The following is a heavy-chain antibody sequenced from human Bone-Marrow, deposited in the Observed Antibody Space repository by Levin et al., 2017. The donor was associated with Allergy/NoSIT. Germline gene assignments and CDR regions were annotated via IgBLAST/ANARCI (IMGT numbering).Heavy chain of an antibody. V-gene: IGHV3-53*01. Sequence: GESLKISCAASGFTLSSNYMTWVRQAPGKGLEWVSVIYSGGSTYYADSVKGRFTISRDNSKNTLWLQMNSLRAEDTAVYYCARASYDSSGYYYEHWFDPWGQGTLVTVSS. CDR1: GFTLSSNY. CDR2: IYSGGST. J-gene: IGHJ5*02. D-gene: IGHD3-22*01. CDR3: ARASYDSSGYYYEHWFDP.